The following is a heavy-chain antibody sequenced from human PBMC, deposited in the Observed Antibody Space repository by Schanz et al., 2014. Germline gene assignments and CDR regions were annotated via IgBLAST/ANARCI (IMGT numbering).Heavy chain of an antibody. CDR2: SKNKAARYTT. D-gene: IGHD1-7*01. J-gene: IGHJ4*02. CDR3: FSMHYGNSVY. Sequence: EVQLVESGGGLVQPGGSLRLSCAASGFTFSDHYMEWVRQAPGKGLEWVGRSKNKAARYTTEYAASVRGRFTISRDDSKNSVYLQMNSLQTDDTAVYYCFSMHYGNSVYWGQGTLVTVSS. CDR1: GFTFSDHY. V-gene: IGHV3-72*01.